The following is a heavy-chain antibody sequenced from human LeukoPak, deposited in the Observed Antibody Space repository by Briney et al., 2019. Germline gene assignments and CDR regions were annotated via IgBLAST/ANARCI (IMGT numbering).Heavy chain of an antibody. J-gene: IGHJ1*01. CDR1: GFTFSNHG. CDR2: IGSDESTT. V-gene: IGHV3-74*01. D-gene: IGHD6-13*01. Sequence: GGSLRLSCAASGFTFSNHGMHWVRQAPGKGLVWVSRIGSDESTTVYADSVKGRFTISRDNAKNTVYLQMNGLRAEDTAVYYCARSIVGYSTFHHWGQGTLVTVSS. CDR3: ARSIVGYSTFHH.